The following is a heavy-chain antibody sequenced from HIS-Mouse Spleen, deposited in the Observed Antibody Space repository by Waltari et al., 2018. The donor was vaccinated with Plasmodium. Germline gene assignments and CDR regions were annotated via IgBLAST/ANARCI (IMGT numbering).Heavy chain of an antibody. CDR3: AHSGGIITIFGVVISNWFDP. V-gene: IGHV2-5*02. J-gene: IGHJ5*02. CDR1: GFSLSTSGVG. Sequence: QITLKESGPTLVKPTQTLTLTCTFSGFSLSTSGVGVGWIRQPPGKALEWLALSYWDDDKRYSPSLKSRLTITKDTSKNQVVLTMTNMEPVDTATYYCAHSGGIITIFGVVISNWFDPWGQGTLVTVSS. CDR2: SYWDDDK. D-gene: IGHD3-3*01.